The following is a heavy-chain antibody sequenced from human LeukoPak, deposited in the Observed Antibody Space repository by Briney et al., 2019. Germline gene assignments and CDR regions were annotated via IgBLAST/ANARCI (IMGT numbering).Heavy chain of an antibody. D-gene: IGHD3-10*01. V-gene: IGHV3-30*18. J-gene: IGHJ6*02. CDR3: AKHISLGSGNYFNPYYHGMDV. Sequence: GGSLRLSCAASGFTFSSYGMHWVRQAPGKGLEWVAVISYDGSKKNYADSVKGRFTISRDNSKNTLYLQMNSLRAEDTAVYYCAKHISLGSGNYFNPYYHGMDVWGQGTTVTVSS. CDR1: GFTFSSYG. CDR2: ISYDGSKK.